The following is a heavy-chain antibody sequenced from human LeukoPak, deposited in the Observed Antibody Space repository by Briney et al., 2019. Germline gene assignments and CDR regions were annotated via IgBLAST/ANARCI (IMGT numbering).Heavy chain of an antibody. CDR1: GGSISSYY. D-gene: IGHD1-26*01. V-gene: IGHV4-59*01. CDR2: IYYSGST. CDR3: AVWELLGY. Sequence: SETLSLTCTVSGGSISSYYWSWIRQPPGKGLEWIGYIYYSGSTNYNPSLKSRVTISVDTSKNQFSLKLSSVTAADTAVYYCAVWELLGYWGQGTLVTVSS. J-gene: IGHJ4*02.